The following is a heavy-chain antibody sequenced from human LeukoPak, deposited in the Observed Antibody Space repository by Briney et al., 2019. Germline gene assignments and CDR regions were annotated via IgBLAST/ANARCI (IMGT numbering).Heavy chain of an antibody. CDR2: IYSGGST. CDR1: GFTVSSNH. J-gene: IGHJ4*02. V-gene: IGHV3-66*02. CDR3: AREKTGAGLDY. Sequence: GGSLRLSCAASGFTVSSNHMSWVRQAPGKGLEWVSVIYSGGSTYYADSVKGRFTISRDNSKNTLYLQMNSLRAEDTAVYYCAREKTGAGLDYWGQGTLVTVSS.